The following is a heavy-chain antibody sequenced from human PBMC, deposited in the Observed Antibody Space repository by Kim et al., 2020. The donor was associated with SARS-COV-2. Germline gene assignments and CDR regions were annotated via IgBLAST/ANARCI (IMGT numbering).Heavy chain of an antibody. CDR1: GGSMSSFIW. CDR3: ARVDARSLIFHL. CDR2: IYHSGST. J-gene: IGHJ5*02. Sequence: SETLSLTCTVSGGSMSSFIWWSWVRQPPGQGLEWIGGIYHSGSTSYNPSLKSRVTMSLDKSKNQFSLRLTSVTAADTAVYSCARVDARSLIFHLWGQET. V-gene: IGHV4-4*02. D-gene: IGHD3-16*02.